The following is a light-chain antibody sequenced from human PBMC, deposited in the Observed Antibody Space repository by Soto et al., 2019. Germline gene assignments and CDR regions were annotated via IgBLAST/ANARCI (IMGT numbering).Light chain of an antibody. V-gene: IGLV2-14*03. CDR2: DVF. CDR1: SSDIGGYNY. Sequence: QSALTQPASVSGSPGQSITISCTGTSSDIGGYNYVSWYQHHPGKAPQLIINDVFNRPSGVSNRFSGSKSGDTASLTISGLQAEDEADYYCSSYTSTNSVDVFGTGTKVTVL. CDR3: SSYTSTNSVDV. J-gene: IGLJ1*01.